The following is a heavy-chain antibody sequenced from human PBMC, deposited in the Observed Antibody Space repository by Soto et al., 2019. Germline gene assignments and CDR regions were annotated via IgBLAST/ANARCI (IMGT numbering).Heavy chain of an antibody. CDR1: GYSFTSYW. J-gene: IGHJ6*02. V-gene: IGHV5-10-1*01. CDR2: IDPSDSYT. D-gene: IGHD3-9*01. CDR3: ATPFYDILTGYFGEPRFWGPEDYYGMDV. Sequence: HGESLKISCKGSGYSFTSYWISWVRQMPGKGLEWMGRIDPSDSYTNYSPSFQGHVTISADKSISTAYLQWSSLKASDTAMYYCATPFYDILTGYFGEPRFWGPEDYYGMDVWGQGTTVTVSS.